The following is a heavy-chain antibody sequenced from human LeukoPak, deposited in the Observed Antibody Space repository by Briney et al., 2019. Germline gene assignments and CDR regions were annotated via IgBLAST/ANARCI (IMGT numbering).Heavy chain of an antibody. D-gene: IGHD2-2*01. CDR2: IYPGDSDT. V-gene: IGHV5-51*01. J-gene: IGHJ4*02. Sequence: GESLKISCKGSGYSFTSYWIGWVRQMPGKGLEWMGIIYPGDSDTRYSPSSQGQVTISADKSISTAYLQWSSLKASDTAMYYCARQGGYCSSTSCYGFDYWGQGTLVTVSS. CDR1: GYSFTSYW. CDR3: ARQGGYCSSTSCYGFDY.